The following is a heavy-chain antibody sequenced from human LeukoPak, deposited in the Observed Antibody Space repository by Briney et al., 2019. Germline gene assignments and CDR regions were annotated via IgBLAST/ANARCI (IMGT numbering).Heavy chain of an antibody. D-gene: IGHD1-1*01. CDR2: ITRSASTI. CDR3: ARVAQGASTENYYYYYMDV. J-gene: IGHJ6*03. V-gene: IGHV3-11*04. CDR1: GFTFSDYD. Sequence: GGSLRLSCTASGFTFSDYDMSWVRQAPGKGLEWVSYITRSASTIYYADSVKGRFTISRDNAKNSLDLQMSSLRAEDTAVYYCARVAQGASTENYYYYYMDVWGKGTTVTVSS.